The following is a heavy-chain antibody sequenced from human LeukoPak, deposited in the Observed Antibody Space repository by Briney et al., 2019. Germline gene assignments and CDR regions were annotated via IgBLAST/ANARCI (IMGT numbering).Heavy chain of an antibody. Sequence: GGSLRLSCAASGFTFSSSAMHWVRQVPGKGLEWVAVISYDGSNKYYADSVKGRFTISRDNSENTLLLQMSSLRAEDTAVYYCARDGLSSSWQGFDYWGQGTLVTVSS. V-gene: IGHV3-30-3*01. CDR3: ARDGLSSSWQGFDY. D-gene: IGHD6-13*01. J-gene: IGHJ4*02. CDR2: ISYDGSNK. CDR1: GFTFSSSA.